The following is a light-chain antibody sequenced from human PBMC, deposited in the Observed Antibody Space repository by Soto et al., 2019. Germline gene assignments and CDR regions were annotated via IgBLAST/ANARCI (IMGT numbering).Light chain of an antibody. V-gene: IGKV3-15*01. CDR1: QSVGTK. CDR2: GAS. Sequence: EIVRTQSPATLSVSPGERPTLSCRASQSVGTKLACYQQKPGQAPRPIXYGASTRATGIPARFSGSGSGTEFTLTISSLQSEDFAVYYCQQYNDRPPLTCGGGTKVDI. CDR3: QQYNDRPPLT. J-gene: IGKJ4*01.